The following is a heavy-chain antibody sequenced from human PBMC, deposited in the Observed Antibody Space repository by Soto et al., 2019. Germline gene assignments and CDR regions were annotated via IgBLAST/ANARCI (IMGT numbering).Heavy chain of an antibody. J-gene: IGHJ4*02. D-gene: IGHD3-10*01. Sequence: QITLKESGPTQVKPTQTLTLTCSFSGFSLNTDGEGVGWVRQPPGEALEWLALIYWDDDERYSPSLKTRLTTTKDPSKNHVVLIMTNMDPVDTATYYCAHSRNLITEDAQVGDFDYWGQGTLVTVSS. CDR2: IYWDDDE. CDR1: GFSLNTDGEG. CDR3: AHSRNLITEDAQVGDFDY. V-gene: IGHV2-5*02.